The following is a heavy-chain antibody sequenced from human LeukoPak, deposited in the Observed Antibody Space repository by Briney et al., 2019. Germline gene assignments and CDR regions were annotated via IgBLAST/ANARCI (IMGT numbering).Heavy chain of an antibody. CDR1: GGSISNSNYY. CDR3: ARLSGARIAAAGLFDY. CDR2: IFYTGTT. D-gene: IGHD6-13*01. J-gene: IGHJ4*02. Sequence: SETLSLTCTVSGGSISNSNYYWGWIRQPPGKELEWIGNIFYTGTTYYNPSLKSRVTIAVDTSKNQFSLKLSSVTAADTAVYYCARLSGARIAAAGLFDYWGQGTLVTVSS. V-gene: IGHV4-39*01.